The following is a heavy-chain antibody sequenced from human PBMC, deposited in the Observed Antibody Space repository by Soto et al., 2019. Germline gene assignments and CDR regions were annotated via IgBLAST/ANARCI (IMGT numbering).Heavy chain of an antibody. CDR3: ARDQGDG. CDR2: IWYDGSDK. J-gene: IGHJ4*02. D-gene: IGHD2-21*02. V-gene: IGHV3-33*01. CDR1: GFTFSNYG. Sequence: QVQLVESGGGVVQPGTSLRLSCVTSGFTFSNYGMHWVRQAPGKGLEWVAVIWYDGSDKYYADSVKGRFTIFRDNSRNTLYLQMNSLRAEDTAIYYCARDQGDGWGQGTLVTVS.